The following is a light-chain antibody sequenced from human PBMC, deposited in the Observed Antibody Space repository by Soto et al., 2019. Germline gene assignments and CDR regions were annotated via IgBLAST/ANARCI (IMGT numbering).Light chain of an antibody. Sequence: DIQMTQSPSYVSASVGDRVIITCRASRGISSWLAWYQQRPGKAPNLLIYGASTLQTGVPSRFSGSGSGTDFTLTITNLQPDDFATYYCQQSNSFPLSFGGGTKVEIK. J-gene: IGKJ4*01. CDR2: GAS. CDR3: QQSNSFPLS. CDR1: RGISSW. V-gene: IGKV1-12*01.